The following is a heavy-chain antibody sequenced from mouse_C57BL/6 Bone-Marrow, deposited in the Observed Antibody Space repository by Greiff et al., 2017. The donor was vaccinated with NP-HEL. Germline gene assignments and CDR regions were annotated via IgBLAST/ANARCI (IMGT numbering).Heavy chain of an antibody. D-gene: IGHD2-4*01. CDR2: ISSGGSYT. CDR3: ASPYDYDVAWFAY. V-gene: IGHV5-6*01. Sequence: EVKLMESGGDLVKPGGSLKLSCAASGFTFSSYGMSWVRQTPDKRLAWVATISSGGSYTSYPDSVKGRFTISRDNAKNTLYLQMSSLKSEDTAMYYCASPYDYDVAWFAYWGQGTLVTVSA. J-gene: IGHJ3*01. CDR1: GFTFSSYG.